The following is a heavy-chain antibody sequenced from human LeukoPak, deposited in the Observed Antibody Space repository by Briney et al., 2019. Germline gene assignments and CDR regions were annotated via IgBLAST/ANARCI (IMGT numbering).Heavy chain of an antibody. V-gene: IGHV3-7*01. D-gene: IGHD5/OR15-5a*01. CDR2: IKTDGSEK. CDR3: ARDVSVSGMDV. Sequence: GGSLRLSCAASGFILSNYWMSWVRQAPGKGPEWVANIKTDGSEKYYVDSVKGRFTISRDNPKNSLYLQMNSLRAEDTAIYYCARDVSVSGMDVWGQGTTVTVSS. J-gene: IGHJ6*02. CDR1: GFILSNYW.